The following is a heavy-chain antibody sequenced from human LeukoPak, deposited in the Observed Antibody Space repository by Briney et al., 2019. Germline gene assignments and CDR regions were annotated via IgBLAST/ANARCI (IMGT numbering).Heavy chain of an antibody. D-gene: IGHD3-22*01. V-gene: IGHV3-30*09. CDR1: GFTFSSYA. CDR3: AKGHHYGSTGNYFFDY. J-gene: IGHJ4*02. Sequence: QPGGSLRLSCSASGFTFSSYAMHWVRQAPGKGLEWVAIISYDGSDKYYADSVKGRFAISRDNSKNTLYLQMNSLRAEDTAVLYCAKGHHYGSTGNYFFDYWGQGALVTVSA. CDR2: ISYDGSDK.